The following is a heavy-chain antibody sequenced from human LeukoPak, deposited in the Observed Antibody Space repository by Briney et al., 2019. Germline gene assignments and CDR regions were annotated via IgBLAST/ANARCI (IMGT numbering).Heavy chain of an antibody. J-gene: IGHJ4*02. CDR1: GFTFSSYA. Sequence: GGSLRLSCAASGFTFSSYAMSWVRQAPGKGLEWVSAISGSGGSTYYADSVKGRFTISRDNAKNSLYPQMNSLRAEDTAVYYCATAGERIFNFDYWGQGTLVTVSS. D-gene: IGHD7-27*01. CDR2: ISGSGGST. CDR3: ATAGERIFNFDY. V-gene: IGHV3-23*01.